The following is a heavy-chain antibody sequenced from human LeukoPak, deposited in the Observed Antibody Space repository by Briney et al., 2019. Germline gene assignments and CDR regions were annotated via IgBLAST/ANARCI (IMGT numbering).Heavy chain of an antibody. CDR2: TVSEIDGGTT. CDR3: TTDEDWNYARKDV. Sequence: GGSLRLSCAASGFTVSSNYMTWVRQAPGKGLEWVGQTVSEIDGGTTDYATPVKGRFTISRDDSKSTLYLQMNSLKIEDTAVYYCTTDEDWNYARKDVWGQGATVIVSS. D-gene: IGHD1-7*01. J-gene: IGHJ6*02. CDR1: GFTVSSNY. V-gene: IGHV3-15*04.